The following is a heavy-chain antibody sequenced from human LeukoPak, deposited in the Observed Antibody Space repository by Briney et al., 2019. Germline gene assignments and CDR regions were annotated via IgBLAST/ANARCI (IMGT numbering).Heavy chain of an antibody. CDR1: GGSISSSSYY. Sequence: SETLSLTCTVSGGSISSSSYYWGWIRQPPGKGLEWIGSIYYSGSTYYNPSLKSRVTMSVDTSKNQFSLKLSSVTAADTAVYYCARDYKKSYYYYMDVWGKGTTVTISS. CDR3: ARDYKKSYYYYMDV. D-gene: IGHD5-24*01. V-gene: IGHV4-39*07. J-gene: IGHJ6*03. CDR2: IYYSGST.